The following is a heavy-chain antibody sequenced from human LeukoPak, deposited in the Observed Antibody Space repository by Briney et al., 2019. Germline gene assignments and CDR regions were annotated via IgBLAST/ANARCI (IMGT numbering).Heavy chain of an antibody. CDR1: GFTVSSNY. CDR2: IYSGGST. J-gene: IGHJ4*02. D-gene: IGHD3-10*01. Sequence: PGGSLRLSCAASGFTVSSNYMSWVRQAPGKGLEWVSVIYSGGSTYYADSVKGRFTISRDNSKNTLYLQVNSLRAEDTAVYYCARAGYYYGSGSYDYWGQGTLVTVSS. CDR3: ARAGYYYGSGSYDY. V-gene: IGHV3-66*01.